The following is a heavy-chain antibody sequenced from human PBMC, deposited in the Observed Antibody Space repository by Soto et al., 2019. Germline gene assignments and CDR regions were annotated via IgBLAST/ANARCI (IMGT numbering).Heavy chain of an antibody. J-gene: IGHJ4*02. CDR2: VSWNSGSI. V-gene: IGHV3-9*01. Sequence: EVQLVESGGGLVQPGRSLRLSCAASGFTFDDYAMHWVRQAPGKGLEWVAGVSWNSGSIGYADSVKGRFTISRDNVKNSLYLQMNSLRAEDTALYYCAKDKPYGGYGDFDYWGQGTLVTVSS. CDR1: GFTFDDYA. CDR3: AKDKPYGGYGDFDY. D-gene: IGHD5-12*01.